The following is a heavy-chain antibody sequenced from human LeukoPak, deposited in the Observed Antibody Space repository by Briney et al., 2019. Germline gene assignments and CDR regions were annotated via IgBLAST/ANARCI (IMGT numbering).Heavy chain of an antibody. V-gene: IGHV1-2*02. CDR3: ARDRSGYCTNGVCSSHPYYYYYYMDV. J-gene: IGHJ6*03. CDR1: GYTFTGYY. D-gene: IGHD2-8*01. CDR2: INPNSGGT. Sequence: ASVKVSCKASGYTFTGYYMHWVRQAPGQGLEWMGWINPNSGGTNYAQKFQGRVTMTRDTSIRTAYMELSRLRYDDTAMYYCARDRSGYCTNGVCSSHPYYYYYYMDVWGKGTTVTVSS.